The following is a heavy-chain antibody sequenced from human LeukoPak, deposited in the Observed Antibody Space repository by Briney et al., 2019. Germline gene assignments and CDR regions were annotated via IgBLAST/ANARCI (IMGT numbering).Heavy chain of an antibody. J-gene: IGHJ4*02. V-gene: IGHV3-33*01. D-gene: IGHD3-9*01. CDR2: IWYDGSNK. Sequence: GRSLRLSCAASGFTFSSYGMHWVRQAPGKGLEWVAVIWYDGSNKYYADSVKGRFTISRDNSKNTLYLQMNSLRAEDTAVYYCARGPLRYFMGGVDYWGQGTLVTVSS. CDR3: ARGPLRYFMGGVDY. CDR1: GFTFSSYG.